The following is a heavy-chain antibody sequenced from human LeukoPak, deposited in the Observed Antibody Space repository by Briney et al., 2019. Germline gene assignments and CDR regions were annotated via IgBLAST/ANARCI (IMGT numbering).Heavy chain of an antibody. J-gene: IGHJ6*02. CDR3: ARDQGPAYGMDV. V-gene: IGHV1-46*01. Sequence: ASVKVSCKASGYTFTSYYMHWVRRAPGQGLEWMGIINPSGGSTSYAQKFQGRVTMTRDTSTSTVYMELSSLRSEDTAVYYCARDQGPAYGMDVWGQGTTVTVSS. CDR1: GYTFTSYY. CDR2: INPSGGST.